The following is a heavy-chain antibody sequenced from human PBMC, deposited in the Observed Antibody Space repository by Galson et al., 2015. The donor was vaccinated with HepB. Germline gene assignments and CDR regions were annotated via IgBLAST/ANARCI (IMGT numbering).Heavy chain of an antibody. CDR2: INPNNGGT. J-gene: IGHJ6*02. CDR1: GYTYTGYY. CDR3: ARDRLSSSSYYYYGMDV. V-gene: IGHV1-2*04. Sequence: SVKVSCKASGYTYTGYYIHWVRQAPGQGLEWMGWINPNNGGTNYAQKFQGWVTMTRDTSISTAYMELSRLRSDDTAVYYCARDRLSSSSYYYYGMDVWGQGTTVTVSS. D-gene: IGHD6-13*01.